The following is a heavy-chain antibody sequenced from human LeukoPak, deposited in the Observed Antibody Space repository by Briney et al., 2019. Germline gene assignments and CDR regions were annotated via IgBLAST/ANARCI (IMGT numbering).Heavy chain of an antibody. Sequence: ASVKVSCKASGDTFSTYDVNWVRQATGQGPEWMGWINPKSGNTGTAQKFQGRVTLTWSTSVSTAYMELSRLGSEDTAVYFCARGKSKYGSEAFDIWGQGTMVTVSS. CDR3: ARGKSKYGSEAFDI. CDR1: GDTFSTYD. CDR2: INPKSGNT. J-gene: IGHJ3*02. V-gene: IGHV1-8*01. D-gene: IGHD2-2*01.